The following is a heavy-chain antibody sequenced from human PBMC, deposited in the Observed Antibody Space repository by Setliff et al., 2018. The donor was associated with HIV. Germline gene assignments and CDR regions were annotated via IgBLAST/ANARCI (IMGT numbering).Heavy chain of an antibody. Sequence: ASVKVSCKASGGTFSASGFSWVRQAPGQGLEWMGIINPSGGSISYAQKFQGRVTMTRDTSASTVFVELNSVRSEDTAVYYCARAGSGSPLILFDYWGQGTLVTVSS. J-gene: IGHJ4*02. V-gene: IGHV1-46*01. CDR1: GGTFSASG. CDR2: INPSGGSI. CDR3: ARAGSGSPLILFDY. D-gene: IGHD1-26*01.